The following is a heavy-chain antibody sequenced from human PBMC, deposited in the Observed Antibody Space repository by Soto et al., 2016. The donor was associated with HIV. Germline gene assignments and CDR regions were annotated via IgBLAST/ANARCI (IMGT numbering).Heavy chain of an antibody. Sequence: EVRLVESGGVVVQPGDSLRLSCATSGFTFDDFAMHWVRQSPGKGLEWVPLISWDGSATYYADSVKGRFSVSRDNSDNTLYLQMTSLRLDDTALYYCAKDGSESFFRGFGDVWGKGTTVIVSS. CDR3: AKDGSESFFRGFGDV. V-gene: IGHV3-43D*04. J-gene: IGHJ6*04. CDR2: ISWDGSAT. CDR1: GFTFDDFA. D-gene: IGHD3-10*01.